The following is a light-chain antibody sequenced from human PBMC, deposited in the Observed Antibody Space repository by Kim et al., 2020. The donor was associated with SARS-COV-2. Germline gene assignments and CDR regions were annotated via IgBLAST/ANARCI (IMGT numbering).Light chain of an antibody. Sequence: QPVLTQPSSLSASPGASASLTCTLRSGINVGTYRIYWYQQKPGSPPQYLLRYKSDSDKQQGSGVPSRFSGSNDASANAGILLISGLQSEDEADYYCMIWHSSAFVFGTGTKVTVL. CDR3: MIWHSSAFV. CDR1: SGINVGTYR. CDR2: YKSDSDK. V-gene: IGLV5-45*02. J-gene: IGLJ1*01.